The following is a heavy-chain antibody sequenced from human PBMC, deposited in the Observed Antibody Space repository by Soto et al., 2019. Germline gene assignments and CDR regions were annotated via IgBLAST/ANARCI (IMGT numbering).Heavy chain of an antibody. D-gene: IGHD5-12*01. CDR3: AKNKSGHGFFDH. CDR1: GLPFFYFG. CDR2: ISHSGGTT. J-gene: IGHJ4*02. V-gene: IGHV3-23*01. Sequence: EVQLLESGGGLVQPGESLRLSCAAFGLPFFYFGMNWARQAPGKGPEWVSGISHSGGTTNYADSVKGRFTISRDNSKNTLYLQLDSLRAEDTAVYYCAKNKSGHGFFDHWGQGTVVTVSS.